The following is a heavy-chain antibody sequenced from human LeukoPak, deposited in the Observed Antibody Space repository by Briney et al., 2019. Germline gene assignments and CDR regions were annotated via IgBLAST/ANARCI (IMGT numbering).Heavy chain of an antibody. D-gene: IGHD5-18*01. CDR3: ARGLGDTAADAFDI. V-gene: IGHV4-4*07. J-gene: IGHJ3*02. Sequence: SETLSLTCTVSGGSISYYYWSWIRQPAGKGLEWIGRIYTSGSTNYNPSLKSRVTISVDTSKNQFSLKLSSVTAADTAVYYCARGLGDTAADAFDIWGQGTMVTVSS. CDR1: GGSISYYY. CDR2: IYTSGST.